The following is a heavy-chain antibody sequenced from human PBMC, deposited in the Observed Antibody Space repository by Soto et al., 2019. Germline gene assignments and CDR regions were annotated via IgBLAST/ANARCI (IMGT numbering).Heavy chain of an antibody. Sequence: GGSLRLSCAASGFAFSTYSMNWVRQAPGKGLEWVSSISSSSNEIHYADSVKGRFTISRDNAKNSLYLQMNSLRAEDTAVYYCARDWGMAPADYWGQGTLVTVSS. J-gene: IGHJ4*02. CDR2: ISSSSNEI. CDR1: GFAFSTYS. D-gene: IGHD3-16*01. CDR3: ARDWGMAPADY. V-gene: IGHV3-21*01.